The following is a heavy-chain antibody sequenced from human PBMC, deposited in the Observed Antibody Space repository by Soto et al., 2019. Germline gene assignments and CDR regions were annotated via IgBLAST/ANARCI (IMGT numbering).Heavy chain of an antibody. Sequence: EVQLVESGGGLVQPGGSLRLSCAASGFTFSSYWMHWVRQAPGKGLVWVSRINSDGSSTSYADSVKGRFTISRDNAKNTLYLQMNSLRAEDTAVYYCARDGPPVLRYFDWLPNWFDPWGQGTLVTVSS. CDR1: GFTFSSYW. D-gene: IGHD3-9*01. J-gene: IGHJ5*02. CDR3: ARDGPPVLRYFDWLPNWFDP. V-gene: IGHV3-74*01. CDR2: INSDGSST.